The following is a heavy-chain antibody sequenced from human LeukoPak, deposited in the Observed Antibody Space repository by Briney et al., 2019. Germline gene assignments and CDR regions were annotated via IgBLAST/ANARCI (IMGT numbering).Heavy chain of an antibody. CDR1: GFTFSSYW. J-gene: IGHJ6*04. CDR3: AELGITMIGGV. Sequence: GGSLRLTCAASGFTFSSYWMSWVRQAPGKGLEWVANVNENGSEKKYLDSVKGRFTISRDNAKNSLYLQMNSLRAEDTAVYYCAELGITMIGGVWGKGTTVTISS. V-gene: IGHV3-7*01. CDR2: VNENGSEK. D-gene: IGHD3-10*02.